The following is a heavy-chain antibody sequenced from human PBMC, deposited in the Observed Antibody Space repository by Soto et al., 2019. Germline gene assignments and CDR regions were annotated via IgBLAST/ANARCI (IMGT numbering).Heavy chain of an antibody. D-gene: IGHD2-8*02. CDR1: GGSISGSY. CDR2: IFYSGST. V-gene: IGHV4-59*01. CDR3: ARIIRTGAFDS. Sequence: TSETLSLTCTVSGGSISGSYWIWIRQPPGKGLEWISYIFYSGSTNYDPSLKSRVTISVDMSKNQLSLNLRSLTAADTAVYYCARIIRTGAFDSWGQGTLVTVSS. J-gene: IGHJ4*02.